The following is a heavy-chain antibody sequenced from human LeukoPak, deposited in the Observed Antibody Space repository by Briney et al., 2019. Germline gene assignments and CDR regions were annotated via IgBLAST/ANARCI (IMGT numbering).Heavy chain of an antibody. V-gene: IGHV3-48*03. J-gene: IGHJ4*02. CDR1: GFTFRSYE. CDR2: ISISGSSM. Sequence: GGSLRLSCAASGFTFRSYEMNWVRQAPGKGLEWVSYISISGSSMYYADSVKGRFTISRDNAKNSLSLQMNSLRAEDMAVYYCARAYGNFDYWGQGTLVTVSS. D-gene: IGHD3-10*01. CDR3: ARAYGNFDY.